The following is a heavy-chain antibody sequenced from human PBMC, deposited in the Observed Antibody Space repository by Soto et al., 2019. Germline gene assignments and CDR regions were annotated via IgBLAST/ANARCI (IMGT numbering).Heavy chain of an antibody. J-gene: IGHJ6*02. V-gene: IGHV4-59*08. CDR3: ARLGFGPLHGLVDV. D-gene: IGHD3-10*01. CDR1: GDSLTNYY. CDR2: IMYSGYS. Sequence: QVQLQESGPGLVKPSETLSLTCTVSGDSLTNYYCSWFRQPPGKGLEWIGYIMYSGYSAYNLSLKSRLTMSMDTSKTQFSLMLESVTATDTAVYYCARLGFGPLHGLVDVWGQGTTVIVSS.